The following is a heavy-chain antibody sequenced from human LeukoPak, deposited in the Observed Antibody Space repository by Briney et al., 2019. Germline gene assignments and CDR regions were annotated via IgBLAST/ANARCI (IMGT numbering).Heavy chain of an antibody. CDR2: ISGSDDGT. CDR3: AKSPVSSCRGSFCYPFDY. J-gene: IGHJ4*02. D-gene: IGHD2-15*01. Sequence: GGSLRLSCAASGFTFSSYGMSWVRQIPGKGLEWVSAISGSDDGTYYADSVKGRFTISRDNSRNTLYLQMNTLRAEDTAVYFCAKSPVSSCRGSFCYPFDYWGQGNLVTVSS. V-gene: IGHV3-23*01. CDR1: GFTFSSYG.